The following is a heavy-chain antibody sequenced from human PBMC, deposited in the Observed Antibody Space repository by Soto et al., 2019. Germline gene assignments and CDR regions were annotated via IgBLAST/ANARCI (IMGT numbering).Heavy chain of an antibody. Sequence: PGGSLRLSCAASGFTFSSYAMTWVRQAAGKGLEWVSAISGSGYSTYYADSVKGRFTISRDNSKNTLYLQMNSLRAEDTAVYYCATATVSTIPFDYWGQGTLVTVSS. V-gene: IGHV3-23*01. CDR2: ISGSGYST. D-gene: IGHD4-17*01. J-gene: IGHJ4*02. CDR1: GFTFSSYA. CDR3: ATATVSTIPFDY.